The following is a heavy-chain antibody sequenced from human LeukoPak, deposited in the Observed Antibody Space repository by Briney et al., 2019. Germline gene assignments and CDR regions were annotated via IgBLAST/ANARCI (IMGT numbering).Heavy chain of an antibody. CDR3: AHRGSGSLFDY. CDR2: LYLNDDR. Sequence: SGPTLVKPTQTLTLTCTFSGFSLSTSGLGVGWIRQPPGKALEWLAVLYLNDDRQYSPSLKTRLIITKDTSKTQVVLTMTNMDPVDTATYYYAHRGSGSLFDYWGQGTLVTVSS. D-gene: IGHD3-22*01. J-gene: IGHJ4*02. V-gene: IGHV2-5*01. CDR1: GFSLSTSGLG.